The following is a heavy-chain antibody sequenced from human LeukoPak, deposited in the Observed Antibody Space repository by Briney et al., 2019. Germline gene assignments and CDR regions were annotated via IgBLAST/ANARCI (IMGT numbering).Heavy chain of an antibody. D-gene: IGHD2-15*01. CDR1: GYTFTGYY. J-gene: IGHJ4*02. CDR2: INPNGGGT. CDR3: ARGYCSGDSCYSFDY. V-gene: IGHV1-2*02. Sequence: ASVKVSCKASGYTFTGYYMHWVRQAPGQGLEWMGWINPNGGGTNYAQKFQGRVTMTRDTSISTDYMELSRLRSDDTAVYYCARGYCSGDSCYSFDYWGQGTLVTVSS.